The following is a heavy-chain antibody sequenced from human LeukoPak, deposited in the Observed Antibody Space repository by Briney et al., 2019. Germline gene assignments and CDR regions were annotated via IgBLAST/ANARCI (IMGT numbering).Heavy chain of an antibody. D-gene: IGHD3-22*01. CDR1: GFTFTSSA. CDR3: AADPYYYDSSGYVPFDY. Sequence: SVKVSCKASGFTFTSSAVQWVRQARGQRLEWIGWIVVGSGNTNYAQKFQERVTITRDMSTSTACMELSSLRSEDTAVYYCAADPYYYDSSGYVPFDYWGQGTLVTVSS. CDR2: IVVGSGNT. V-gene: IGHV1-58*01. J-gene: IGHJ4*02.